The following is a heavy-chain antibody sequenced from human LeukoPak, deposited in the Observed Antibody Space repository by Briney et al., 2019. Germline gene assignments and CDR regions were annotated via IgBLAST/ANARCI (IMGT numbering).Heavy chain of an antibody. Sequence: ASVKVSCKASGGTFSSYAISWVRQAPGQGLEWMGRINSNSGGTNYAQKFQGRVTMTRDTSISTAYMELSRLRSDDTAVYYCARDFVGSWYFGWFDPWGQGTLVTVSS. D-gene: IGHD6-13*01. J-gene: IGHJ5*02. CDR3: ARDFVGSWYFGWFDP. CDR2: INSNSGGT. V-gene: IGHV1-2*06. CDR1: GGTFSSYA.